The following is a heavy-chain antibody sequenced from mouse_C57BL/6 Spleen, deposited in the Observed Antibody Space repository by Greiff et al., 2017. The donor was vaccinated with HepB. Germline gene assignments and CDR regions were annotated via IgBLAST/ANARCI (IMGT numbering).Heavy chain of an antibody. D-gene: IGHD1-1*01. CDR3: ARHYYGTYFDY. J-gene: IGHJ2*01. V-gene: IGHV3-6*01. Sequence: VQLVESGPGLVKPSQSLSLTCSVTGYSITSGYYWNWIRQFPGNKLEWMGYISYDGSNNYNPSLKNRISITRDTSKNQFFLKLNSVTTEDTATYYCARHYYGTYFDYWGQGTTLTVSS. CDR1: GYSITSGYY. CDR2: ISYDGSN.